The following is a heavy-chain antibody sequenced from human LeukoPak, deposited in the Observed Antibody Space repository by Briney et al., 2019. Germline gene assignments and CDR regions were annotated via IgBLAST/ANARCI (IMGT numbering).Heavy chain of an antibody. CDR2: ISGSSSYI. D-gene: IGHD6-13*01. CDR3: ARGYPEPIAAAGNLVY. J-gene: IGHJ4*02. CDR1: GFTFSTYS. V-gene: IGHV3-21*01. Sequence: GGSLRLSCAASGFTFSTYSMNWVRQAPGKGLEWVSSISGSSSYIFYADSVKGRFTISRDNAKNSLYLQMNSLRAEDTAVYFCARGYPEPIAAAGNLVYWGQGTLVTVSS.